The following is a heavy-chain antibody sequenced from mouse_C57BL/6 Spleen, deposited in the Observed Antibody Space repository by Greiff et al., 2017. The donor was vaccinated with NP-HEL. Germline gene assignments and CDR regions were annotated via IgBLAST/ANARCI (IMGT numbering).Heavy chain of an antibody. Sequence: EVMLVESGGGLVKPGGSLKLSCAASGFTFSSYAMSWVRQTPEKRLEWVATISDGGSYTYYPDNVKGRFTISRDNAKNNLYLQMSHLKSEDTAMYYCAREGTTVGGAMDYWGQGTSVTVSS. D-gene: IGHD1-1*01. V-gene: IGHV5-4*01. J-gene: IGHJ4*01. CDR2: ISDGGSYT. CDR1: GFTFSSYA. CDR3: AREGTTVGGAMDY.